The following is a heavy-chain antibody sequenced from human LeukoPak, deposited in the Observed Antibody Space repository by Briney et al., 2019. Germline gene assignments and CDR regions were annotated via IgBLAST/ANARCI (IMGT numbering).Heavy chain of an antibody. Sequence: ASVKVSCKASGYTFTSYDINWVRQATGQGLEWMGWMNPNSGNTGYAQKFQGRVTMTRNTSISTAYMELNSLRSEDTAVYYCAREVPAVAANYYYYYMDVWGKGTTVTISS. CDR2: MNPNSGNT. D-gene: IGHD6-19*01. CDR3: AREVPAVAANYYYYYMDV. J-gene: IGHJ6*03. CDR1: GYTFTSYD. V-gene: IGHV1-8*01.